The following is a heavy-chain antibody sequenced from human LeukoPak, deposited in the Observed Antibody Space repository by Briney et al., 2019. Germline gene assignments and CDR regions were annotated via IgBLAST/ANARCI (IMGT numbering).Heavy chain of an antibody. Sequence: PGGSLRLSCAASGFTFSSYAMSWVRQAPGKGLEWVSAISGSGGSTYYADSVKGRFTISRDNSKNTLYLQMNSLRAEDTAVYYCAKDFYAGPRGAYAFDIWGQGTMVTVSS. J-gene: IGHJ3*02. D-gene: IGHD3-16*01. V-gene: IGHV3-23*01. CDR2: ISGSGGST. CDR3: AKDFYAGPRGAYAFDI. CDR1: GFTFSSYA.